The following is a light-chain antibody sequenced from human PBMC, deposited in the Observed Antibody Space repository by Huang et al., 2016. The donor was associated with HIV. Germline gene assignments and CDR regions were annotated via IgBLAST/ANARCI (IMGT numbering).Light chain of an antibody. CDR2: GAS. J-gene: IGKJ2*03. CDR3: QQFGSSPPYS. CDR1: QSVTRNY. V-gene: IGKV3-20*01. Sequence: EIVLTQSPDTLSLSPGERATVPCRASQSVTRNYLAWYQQRPGQAPNLRIYGASTSATGIPDRFSGSGSGTDFTLTISRLAPEDFAVYYCQQFGSSPPYSFGQGTKLEIK.